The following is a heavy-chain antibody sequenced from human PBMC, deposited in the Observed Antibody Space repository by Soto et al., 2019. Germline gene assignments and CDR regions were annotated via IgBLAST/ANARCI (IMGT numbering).Heavy chain of an antibody. J-gene: IGHJ3*02. CDR3: ASGDMVRGVVDAFDI. CDR1: GFPFSSYC. Sequence: PGGSLRLSCTASGFPFSSYCMHWVRQAPGKGLEWVAVISYDGSNKYYADSVKGRFTISRDNSKNTLYLQMNSLRAEDTAVYYCASGDMVRGVVDAFDIWGQGTMVTVSS. D-gene: IGHD3-10*01. V-gene: IGHV3-30*03. CDR2: ISYDGSNK.